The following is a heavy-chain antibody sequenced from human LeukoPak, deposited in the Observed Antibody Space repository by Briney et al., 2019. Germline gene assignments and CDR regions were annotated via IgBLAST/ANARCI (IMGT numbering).Heavy chain of an antibody. D-gene: IGHD3-10*01. V-gene: IGHV3-74*01. J-gene: IGHJ4*02. CDR1: GFTFSTYW. Sequence: GGSLRLSCAASGFTFSTYWIAWVRQGQGKGLVWVSLINGDGTTTTYADSVKGRFTVSRDNAKNTAYLQMNSLRAEDTAVYYCARDYAGSPDYWGQGTLVTVSS. CDR2: INGDGTTT. CDR3: ARDYAGSPDY.